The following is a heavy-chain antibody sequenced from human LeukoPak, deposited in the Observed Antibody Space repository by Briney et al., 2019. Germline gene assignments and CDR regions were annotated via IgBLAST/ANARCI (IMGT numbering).Heavy chain of an antibody. Sequence: ASVKVSCKASGYTFTSYYMHWVRQAPGQGLEWMGIINPSGGSTSYAQKFQGRVTMTRDTSTITVYMELSSLRSEDTAVYYCTRLRGEKASGDYWGQGTLVTVSS. D-gene: IGHD3-10*01. CDR1: GYTFTSYY. CDR2: INPSGGST. V-gene: IGHV1-46*03. J-gene: IGHJ4*02. CDR3: TRLRGEKASGDY.